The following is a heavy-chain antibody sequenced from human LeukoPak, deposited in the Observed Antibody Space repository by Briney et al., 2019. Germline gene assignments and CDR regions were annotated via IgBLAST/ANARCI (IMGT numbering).Heavy chain of an antibody. CDR2: ISYDGSNK. CDR3: AKSRIPTMIVVVFDY. J-gene: IGHJ4*02. D-gene: IGHD3-22*01. Sequence: PGGSLRLSCAASGFTFSSYGMHWVRQAPGKGLEWVAVISYDGSNKYYADSVKGRFTISRDNSKNTLYLQMNSLRAEDTAVYYCAKSRIPTMIVVVFDYWGQGTLVTVSS. V-gene: IGHV3-30*18. CDR1: GFTFSSYG.